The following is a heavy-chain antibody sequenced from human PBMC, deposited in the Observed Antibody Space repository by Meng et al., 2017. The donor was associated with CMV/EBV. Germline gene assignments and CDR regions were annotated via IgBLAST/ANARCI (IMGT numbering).Heavy chain of an antibody. CDR1: GCCISSGDYY. D-gene: IGHD2-2*01. Sequence: QLQVQEVDPGPVKPSPTPSLTCTVSGCCISSGDYYWSWIRQPPGKGLEWIGYIYYSGSTYYNPSLKSRVTISVDTSKNQFSLKLSSVTAADTAVYYCARVGRTSCYDYWGQGTLVTVPS. CDR2: IYYSGST. V-gene: IGHV4-30-4*08. J-gene: IGHJ4*02. CDR3: ARVGRTSCYDY.